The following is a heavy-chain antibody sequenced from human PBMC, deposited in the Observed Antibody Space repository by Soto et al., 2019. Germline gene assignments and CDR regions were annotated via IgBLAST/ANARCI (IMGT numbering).Heavy chain of an antibody. CDR1: GYSFKSYW. V-gene: IGHV5-51*01. CDR3: ASGLMAARYYYAMDV. CDR2: IYPADSDT. D-gene: IGHD6-6*01. Sequence: PGESMKISCKGSGYSFKSYWIAWVRQMPGKGLEWMGIIYPADSDTRYSPSFQGQVTISADKSISTAYLQWSSLKASDTAMYYCASGLMAARYYYAMDVWGQGTTVTVSS. J-gene: IGHJ6*02.